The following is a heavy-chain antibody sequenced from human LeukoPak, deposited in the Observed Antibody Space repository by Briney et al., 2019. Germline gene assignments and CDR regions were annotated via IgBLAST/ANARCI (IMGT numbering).Heavy chain of an antibody. CDR1: GGSIRSYY. V-gene: IGHV4-59*01. J-gene: IGHJ3*02. CDR2: IYYSGST. D-gene: IGHD3-22*01. Sequence: SETLSLTCTVSGGSIRSYYWSWIRQPPGKGLEWIGYIYYSGSTNYNPSLKSRVTISVDTSKNQFSLKLSSVAAADTAVYYCARYSPRLYYDSSGPYDAFDIWGQGTMVTVSS. CDR3: ARYSPRLYYDSSGPYDAFDI.